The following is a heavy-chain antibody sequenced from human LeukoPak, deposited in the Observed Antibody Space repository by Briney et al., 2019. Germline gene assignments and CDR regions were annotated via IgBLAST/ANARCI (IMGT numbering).Heavy chain of an antibody. CDR1: GFTFSSYA. V-gene: IGHV3-23*01. CDR2: ISGSGGSI. J-gene: IGHJ6*03. Sequence: GGSLRLSCAASGFTFSSYAMSWVRQAPGKGLEWVSAISGSGGSIYYADSVKGRFTISRDNSKNTLYLQMNSLRAEDTAVYYCAKDSGGPRGYYYYYMDVWGKGTTVTVSS. D-gene: IGHD5-12*01. CDR3: AKDSGGPRGYYYYYMDV.